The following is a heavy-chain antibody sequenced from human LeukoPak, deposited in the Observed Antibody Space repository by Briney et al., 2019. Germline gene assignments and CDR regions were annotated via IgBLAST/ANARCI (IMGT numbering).Heavy chain of an antibody. D-gene: IGHD5-18*01. Sequence: PGESLRLSCAASGFTVSSNYMSWVRQAPGKGLEWVSVIYSGGSTYYADSVKGRFTISRDNSKNTLYLQMNSLRAEDTAVYYCARDGRYSYGHDAFDIWGQGTMVTVSS. V-gene: IGHV3-53*01. CDR2: IYSGGST. CDR1: GFTVSSNY. J-gene: IGHJ3*02. CDR3: ARDGRYSYGHDAFDI.